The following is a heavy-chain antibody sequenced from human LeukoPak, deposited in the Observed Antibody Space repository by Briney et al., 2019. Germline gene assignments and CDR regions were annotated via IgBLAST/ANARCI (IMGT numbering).Heavy chain of an antibody. Sequence: PGGSLRLSCAASGFTFSNYAMSWVRQAPGKGLELVSSISGSGDSAYYKDSVKGRFTISRENSKNTLYLQMNSLRAEDTAVYYCAKVRLSGWHYGDLAYWGQGTLVTVSS. CDR1: GFTFSNYA. CDR2: ISGSGDSA. D-gene: IGHD6-19*01. CDR3: AKVRLSGWHYGDLAY. J-gene: IGHJ4*02. V-gene: IGHV3-23*01.